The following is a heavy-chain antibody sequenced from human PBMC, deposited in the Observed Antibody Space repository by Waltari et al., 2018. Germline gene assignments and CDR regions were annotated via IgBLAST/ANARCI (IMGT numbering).Heavy chain of an antibody. CDR1: SYE. Sequence: SYEMNWVRQAPGKGLEWVSYISSSGSTIYYADSVKGRFTISRDNAKNSLYLQMNSLRAEDTAVYYCARVDYYGMDVWGQGTTVTVSS. J-gene: IGHJ6*02. CDR2: ISSSGSTI. CDR3: ARVDYYGMDV. V-gene: IGHV3-48*03.